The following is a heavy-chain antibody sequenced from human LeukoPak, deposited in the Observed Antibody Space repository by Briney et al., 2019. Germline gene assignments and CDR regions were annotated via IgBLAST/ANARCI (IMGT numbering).Heavy chain of an antibody. CDR2: IRDNTDGGAT. V-gene: IGHV3-15*01. CDR1: GFTVSSNY. CDR3: TYDSSGFQVY. D-gene: IGHD3-22*01. J-gene: IGHJ4*02. Sequence: GGSLRLSCAASGFTVSSNYMSWVRQAPGKGLEWVGRIRDNTDGGATDYAAPVKGRFTISRDDSKNTLYLQMNSLKTEDTAVYYCTYDSSGFQVYWGQGTLVTVSS.